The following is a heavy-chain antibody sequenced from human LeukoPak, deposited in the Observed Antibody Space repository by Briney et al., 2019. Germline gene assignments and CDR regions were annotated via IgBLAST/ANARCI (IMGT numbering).Heavy chain of an antibody. CDR1: GGSISTYC. J-gene: IGHJ4*02. Sequence: AGSLSLTCTVSGGSISTYCWSWIRQPPGKGLEWVGYIYNNGSTNYPSTLESRVTISVDTSRNQFSLELSSVTAADTAVYYCARENSTSWYLHYWGQGTLVTVSS. CDR2: IYNNGST. D-gene: IGHD6-13*01. V-gene: IGHV4-59*01. CDR3: ARENSTSWYLHY.